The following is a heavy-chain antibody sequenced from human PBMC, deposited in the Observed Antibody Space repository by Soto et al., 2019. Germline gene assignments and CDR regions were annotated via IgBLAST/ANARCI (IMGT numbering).Heavy chain of an antibody. CDR2: IWFDGSNK. J-gene: IGHJ4*02. CDR3: ARVGITGTTFGGFDY. D-gene: IGHD1-20*01. Sequence: QVQLVESGGGVVQPGRSLRLSCAASGFTFSIYGMHWVRQAPGKGLEWVALIWFDGSNKYYADSVKGRVTISRDNSKNTLYLQMNSLRAEDTAGYYWARVGITGTTFGGFDYWGQGTRVTVSS. CDR1: GFTFSIYG. V-gene: IGHV3-33*01.